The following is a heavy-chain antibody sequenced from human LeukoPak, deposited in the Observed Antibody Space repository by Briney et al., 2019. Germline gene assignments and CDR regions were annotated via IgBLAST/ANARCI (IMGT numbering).Heavy chain of an antibody. J-gene: IGHJ4*02. CDR2: IYYSGST. CDR1: GGSISSSSYY. D-gene: IGHD2-2*01. CDR3: ARQILQLGYCSSTSCYPFDY. Sequence: SETLSLTCTVSGGSISSSSYYWGWIRQPPGKGLEWIGGIYYSGSTYYNPSLKSRVTISVDTSKNQFSLKLSSVTAADTAVYYCARQILQLGYCSSTSCYPFDYWGQGTLVTISS. V-gene: IGHV4-39*01.